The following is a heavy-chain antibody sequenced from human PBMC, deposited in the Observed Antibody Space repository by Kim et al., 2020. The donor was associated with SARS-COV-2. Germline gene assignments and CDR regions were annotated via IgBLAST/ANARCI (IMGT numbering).Heavy chain of an antibody. D-gene: IGHD3-10*01. CDR2: ISGSGGST. CDR3: AKDQAPGVIVRMDV. J-gene: IGHJ6*02. Sequence: GGSLRLSCAASGFTFSSYAMSWVRQAPGKGLEWVSAISGSGGSTYYADSVKGRFTISRDNSKNTLYLQMNSLRAEDTAVYYCAKDQAPGVIVRMDVWGQGTTVTVSS. V-gene: IGHV3-23*01. CDR1: GFTFSSYA.